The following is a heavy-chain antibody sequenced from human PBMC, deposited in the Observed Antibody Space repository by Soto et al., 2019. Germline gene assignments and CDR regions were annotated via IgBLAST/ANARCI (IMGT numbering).Heavy chain of an antibody. CDR3: AKSRYSDSSGDFYDY. J-gene: IGHJ4*02. CDR1: AFTFNNYA. D-gene: IGHD3-22*01. Sequence: GGSLRLSCAASAFTFNNYAMSWVRQAPGKGLEWVSGIGGSGRTTYYADSVKGRFTISRDNSNNTLFLQMSSLRAEDTAVYYCAKSRYSDSSGDFYDYWGQGTLVTVSS. CDR2: IGGSGRTT. V-gene: IGHV3-23*01.